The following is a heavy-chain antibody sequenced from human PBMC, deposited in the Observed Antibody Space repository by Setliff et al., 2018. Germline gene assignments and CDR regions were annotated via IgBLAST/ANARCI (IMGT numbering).Heavy chain of an antibody. CDR3: ARLRYYGSGSYLDY. CDR2: IYHSGST. Sequence: PSETLSLTCAVSGYSISSGYYWGWLRQPPGKGLEWIGSIYHSGSTYYNPSLKSRVTISVDTSKNQFSLKLSSVTAADTAVYYCARLRYYGSGSYLDYWGQGTLVTVSS. D-gene: IGHD3-10*01. J-gene: IGHJ4*02. CDR1: GYSISSGYY. V-gene: IGHV4-38-2*01.